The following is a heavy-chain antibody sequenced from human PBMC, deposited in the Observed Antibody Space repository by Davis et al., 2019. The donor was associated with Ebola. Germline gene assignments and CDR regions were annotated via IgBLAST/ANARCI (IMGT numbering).Heavy chain of an antibody. Sequence: SVKVSCKTSGGSFSSHPISWVRQAPRQGLEWIGGIIPIFDTPHYAQKFQGRITITADASTSTAYMELSRLRSEDTATYFCARDFDGGNYYFDYWGPGTPVTVSS. J-gene: IGHJ4*02. D-gene: IGHD3-9*01. CDR2: IIPIFDTP. CDR3: ARDFDGGNYYFDY. V-gene: IGHV1-69*13. CDR1: GGSFSSHP.